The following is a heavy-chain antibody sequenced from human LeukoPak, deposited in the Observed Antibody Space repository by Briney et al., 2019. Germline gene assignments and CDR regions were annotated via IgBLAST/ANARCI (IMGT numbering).Heavy chain of an antibody. D-gene: IGHD6-19*01. CDR3: ARYYSGWYYFDY. V-gene: IGHV1-18*01. Sequence: EASVKVSCKASGGTFSSYAISWVRQAPGQGLEWMGWISSYNDNTNYAQKLQGRVTMTTDTSTSTAYMELRSLRSDDTAVYYCARYYSGWYYFDYWGQGTLVTVSS. CDR1: GGTFSSYA. CDR2: ISSYNDNT. J-gene: IGHJ4*02.